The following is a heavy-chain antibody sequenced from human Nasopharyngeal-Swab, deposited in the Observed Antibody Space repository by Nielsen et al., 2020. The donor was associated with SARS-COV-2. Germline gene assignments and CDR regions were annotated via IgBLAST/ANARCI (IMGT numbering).Heavy chain of an antibody. CDR1: GYTFTSYY. CDR3: ARDPTLTYYDILTGYRTPDYYMDV. CDR2: INPSGGST. V-gene: IGHV1-46*01. Sequence: ASVKVSCKASGYTFTSYYMHWVRQAPGQGLEWMGIINPSGGSTSYAQKFQGRATMTRDTSTSTVYMELSSLRSEDTAVYYCARDPTLTYYDILTGYRTPDYYMDVWGKGTTVTVSS. D-gene: IGHD3-9*01. J-gene: IGHJ6*03.